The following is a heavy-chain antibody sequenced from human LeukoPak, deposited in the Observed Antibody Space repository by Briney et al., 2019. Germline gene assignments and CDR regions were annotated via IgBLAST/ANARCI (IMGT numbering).Heavy chain of an antibody. CDR2: IYYSGST. Sequence: SETLSLTCTVSGGSISSYYWSWIRQPPGKGLEWIGYIYYSGSTNYNPSLKSRVTISVDTSKNQFSLKLSSVTAADTAVYYCARPSYYCSSTSCYTNWFDPWGQGTLVTVSS. D-gene: IGHD2-2*01. CDR3: ARPSYYCSSTSCYTNWFDP. J-gene: IGHJ5*02. V-gene: IGHV4-59*12. CDR1: GGSISSYY.